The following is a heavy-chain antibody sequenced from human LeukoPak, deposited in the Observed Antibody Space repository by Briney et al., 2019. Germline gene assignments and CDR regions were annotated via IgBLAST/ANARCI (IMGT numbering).Heavy chain of an antibody. CDR2: INHREST. Sequence: PSETLSLTCAVYGGSFSGYYWSTIRQPPGKGLERIGEINHRESTNYKPSLQSRVTISVNTSKDQFSLKLSSVTAADTAVYYCARGPLGKEWFGPWGQGTLVTVAS. D-gene: IGHD1-26*01. V-gene: IGHV4-34*01. J-gene: IGHJ5*02. CDR3: ARGPLGKEWFGP. CDR1: GGSFSGYY.